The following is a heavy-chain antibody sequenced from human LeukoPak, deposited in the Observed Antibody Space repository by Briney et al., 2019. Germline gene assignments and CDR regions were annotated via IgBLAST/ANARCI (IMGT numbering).Heavy chain of an antibody. Sequence: PGGSLRLSCAASGFTFSGYSMNWVRQAPGKGLEWVSYISSSSNKIYYADSVKGRFITSRDNARNSLYLQMNSLRDEDTAVYYCARSDLRFLELLDYRGQGTLVTVSS. D-gene: IGHD3-3*01. CDR3: ARSDLRFLELLDY. CDR2: ISSSSNKI. CDR1: GFTFSGYS. V-gene: IGHV3-48*02. J-gene: IGHJ4*02.